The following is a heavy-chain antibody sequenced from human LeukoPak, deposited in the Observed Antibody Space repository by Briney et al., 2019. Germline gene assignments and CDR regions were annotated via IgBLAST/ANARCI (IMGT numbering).Heavy chain of an antibody. CDR3: ARGRYYFED. V-gene: IGHV4-4*07. CDR2: VSNSGTT. Sequence: SETLSLTCTVSGGSISSYYWSWIRQPAGKGLEWIGRVSNSGTTNYNPSPKTRVSMAVDTSNNQLSMTLSSVTAADTALYYCARGRYYFEDWGQGTLVTVSS. CDR1: GGSISSYY. J-gene: IGHJ4*02.